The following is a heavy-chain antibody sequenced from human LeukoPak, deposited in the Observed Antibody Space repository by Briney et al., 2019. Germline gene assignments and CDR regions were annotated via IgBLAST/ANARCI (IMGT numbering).Heavy chain of an antibody. CDR2: ISSSGSTI. D-gene: IGHD3-3*01. CDR3: ARELATVFEDY. J-gene: IGHJ4*02. V-gene: IGHV3-11*01. Sequence: GGSLRLSCAASGFTFSDYYMSWIRQAPGKGLEWVSYISSSGSTIYYADSVKGRFTISRDNTKNSLYLQMNSLRAEDTAVYYCARELATVFEDYWGQGTLVTVSS. CDR1: GFTFSDYY.